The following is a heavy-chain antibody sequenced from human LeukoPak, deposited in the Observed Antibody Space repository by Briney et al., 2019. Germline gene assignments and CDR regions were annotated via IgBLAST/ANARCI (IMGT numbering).Heavy chain of an antibody. CDR1: GYTFTGYY. CDR3: ARGRIAAAYNWFDP. D-gene: IGHD6-13*01. Sequence: ASVKVSCKASGYTFTGYYMHWVRQAPGQGLEWMGWINPNSGGTNYAQKFQGRVTMTRDTSISTAYMELSRLRSDDTAAYYCARGRIAAAYNWFDPWGQGTLVTVSS. V-gene: IGHV1-2*02. CDR2: INPNSGGT. J-gene: IGHJ5*02.